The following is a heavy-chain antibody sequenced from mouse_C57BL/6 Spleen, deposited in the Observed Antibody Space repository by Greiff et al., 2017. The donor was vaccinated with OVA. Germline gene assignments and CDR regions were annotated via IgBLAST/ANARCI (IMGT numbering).Heavy chain of an antibody. CDR3: SISRYYAMDY. CDR2: IYPSDSET. D-gene: IGHD3-1*01. CDR1: GYTFTSYW. Sequence: QVQLQQPGAELVRPGSSVKLSCKASGYTFTSYWMDWVKQRPGQGLEWIGHIYPSDSETHYNQKFKDKATLTVDKSSSTAYMQLSSLTSEDSAVYYCSISRYYAMDYWGQGTSVTVSS. J-gene: IGHJ4*01. V-gene: IGHV1-61*01.